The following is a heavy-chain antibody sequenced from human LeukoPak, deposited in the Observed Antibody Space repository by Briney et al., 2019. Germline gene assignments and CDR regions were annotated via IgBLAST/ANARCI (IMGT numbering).Heavy chain of an antibody. J-gene: IGHJ5*02. CDR3: TPSIAARGSP. CDR2: IRSKANSYAT. V-gene: IGHV3-73*01. Sequence: AGGSLRLSCAASGFTFSGSAMHWVRQASGKGLEWVGRIRSKANSYATAYAASVKGRFTISRDDSKNTAYLQMNSLKTEDTAVYYCTPSIAARGSPWGREPWSPSPQ. D-gene: IGHD6-6*01. CDR1: GFTFSGSA.